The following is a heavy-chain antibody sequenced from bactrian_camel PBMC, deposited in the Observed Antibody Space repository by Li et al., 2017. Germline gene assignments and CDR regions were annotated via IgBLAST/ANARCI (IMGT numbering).Heavy chain of an antibody. CDR2: IDTDGRA. CDR1: GYTISTYYRVLC. V-gene: IGHV3S66*01. J-gene: IGHJ4*01. Sequence: DVQLVESGGGSVQAGGSLTLSCASAGYTISTYYRVLCMGWFRQAPGKEREGVAVIDTDGRANFGDSVKGRFTITRDTAKNTATLQMNGLMPEDTAVYYCVIDLFEGRCIISELYAYNYRGQGTQVTVS. CDR3: VIDLFEGRCIISELYAYNY. D-gene: IGHD1*01.